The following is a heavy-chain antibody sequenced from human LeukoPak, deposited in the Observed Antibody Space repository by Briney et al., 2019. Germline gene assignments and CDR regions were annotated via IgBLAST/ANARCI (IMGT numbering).Heavy chain of an antibody. J-gene: IGHJ4*02. D-gene: IGHD2-15*01. V-gene: IGHV3-53*01. CDR3: ASASCSGSSCYSGYFDY. Sequence: GGSLRLSCEVFGFTVSPNYMSWLRQAPGKGLQSFSVIYRGGSTYYADSVRDRFIISRDNSKNTLYLQMNSLRAEDTAVYYCASASCSGSSCYSGYFDYWGQGTLVTVSS. CDR1: GFTVSPNY. CDR2: IYRGGST.